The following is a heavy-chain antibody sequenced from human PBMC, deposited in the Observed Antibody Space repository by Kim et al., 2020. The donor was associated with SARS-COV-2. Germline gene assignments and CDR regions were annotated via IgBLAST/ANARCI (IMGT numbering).Heavy chain of an antibody. V-gene: IGHV3-9*01. D-gene: IGHD6-13*01. CDR3: AKDVDSSRRGVWFDP. J-gene: IGHJ5*02. Sequence: DSVKGRFTISRDNAKNSLYLQMNSLRAEDTALYYCAKDVDSSRRGVWFDPWGQGTLVTVSS.